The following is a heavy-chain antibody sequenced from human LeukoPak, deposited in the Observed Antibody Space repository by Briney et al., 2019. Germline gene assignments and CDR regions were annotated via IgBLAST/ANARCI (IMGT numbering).Heavy chain of an antibody. CDR1: GGSISSRNYY. CDR2: MYYSGTT. D-gene: IGHD3-22*01. V-gene: IGHV4-39*07. J-gene: IGHJ4*02. CDR3: ARTDDSSGYYYRDPFDY. Sequence: SETLSLTCTVSGGSISSRNYYWGWIRQPPGKGLEWIGSMYYSGTTYYNPSLKSRVTISVDKSKNQFSLKLSSVTAADTAVYYCARTDDSSGYYYRDPFDYWGQGTLVTVSS.